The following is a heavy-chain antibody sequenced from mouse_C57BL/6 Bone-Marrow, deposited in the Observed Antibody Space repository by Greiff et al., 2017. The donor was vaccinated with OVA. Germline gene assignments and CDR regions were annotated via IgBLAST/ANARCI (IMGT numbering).Heavy chain of an antibody. V-gene: IGHV5-16*01. D-gene: IGHD2-4*01. CDR3: ARDTGDYDFYYFDY. CDR1: GFTFSDYY. CDR2: INYDGSST. J-gene: IGHJ2*01. Sequence: DVKLVESEGGLVQPGSSMKLSCTASGFTFSDYYMAWVRQVPEKGLEWVANINYDGSSTYYLDSLKSRFIISRDNAKNILYLQMSSLKSEDTATYYCARDTGDYDFYYFDYWGQGTTLTVSS.